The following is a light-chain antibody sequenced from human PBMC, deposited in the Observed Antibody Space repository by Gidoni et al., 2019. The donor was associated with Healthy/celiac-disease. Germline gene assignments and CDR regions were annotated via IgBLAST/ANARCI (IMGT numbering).Light chain of an antibody. Sequence: ELVLTQSPGTLSLSPGERATLSCRASQSVSSSYLAWYQQKPGQAPRLLIYGASSRATGIPDRFSGSGSGTDFTLTISRLEPEDFAVYYCQQYGSSPPNTFGQGTRLESK. CDR2: GAS. CDR1: QSVSSSY. CDR3: QQYGSSPPNT. J-gene: IGKJ5*01. V-gene: IGKV3-20*01.